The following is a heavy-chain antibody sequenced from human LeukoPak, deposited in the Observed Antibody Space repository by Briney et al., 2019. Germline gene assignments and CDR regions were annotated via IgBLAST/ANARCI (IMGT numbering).Heavy chain of an antibody. CDR1: GFTFSSYA. V-gene: IGHV3-23*01. J-gene: IGHJ3*02. CDR3: AKGITYYHDSSGYVDAFDI. D-gene: IGHD3-22*01. Sequence: GGSLRLSCAAPGFTFSSYAMSWVRQAPGKGLEWVSGISGSGGGTYYADSVKGRFTISRDNSKNTLYMQMNSLRAEDTAIYYCAKGITYYHDSSGYVDAFDIWGRGTKVTVSS. CDR2: ISGSGGGT.